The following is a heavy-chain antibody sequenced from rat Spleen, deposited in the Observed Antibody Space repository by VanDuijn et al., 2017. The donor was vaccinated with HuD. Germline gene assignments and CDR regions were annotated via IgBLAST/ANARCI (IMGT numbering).Heavy chain of an antibody. CDR2: ISTGCGNT. J-gene: IGHJ3*01. CDR1: GFTFSNYY. Sequence: EVQLVESGGGLVQPGRSMKLSCAASGFTFSNYYMAWVRQAPTKGLEWVASISTGCGNTYYRDSVKRRLTISRDNAKSTLYLQMDILRSEDTATYYCARSHSSYIYGFAYWGQGTLVTVSS. CDR3: ARSHSSYIYGFAY. V-gene: IGHV5-25*01. D-gene: IGHD1-2*01.